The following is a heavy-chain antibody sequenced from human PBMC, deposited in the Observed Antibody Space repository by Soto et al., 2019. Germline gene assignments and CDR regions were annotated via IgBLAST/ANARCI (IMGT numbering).Heavy chain of an antibody. CDR1: GFTFSSYS. CDR2: ISSSSSTI. V-gene: IGHV3-48*02. CDR3: AREIMITFGGVIAPAYGMDV. Sequence: GGSLRLSCAASGFTFSSYSMNWVRQAPGKGLEWVSYISSSSSTIYYADSVKGRFTISRDNAKNSLYLQMNSLRDEDTAVYYCAREIMITFGGVIAPAYGMDVWGQGTTVTVSS. J-gene: IGHJ6*02. D-gene: IGHD3-16*02.